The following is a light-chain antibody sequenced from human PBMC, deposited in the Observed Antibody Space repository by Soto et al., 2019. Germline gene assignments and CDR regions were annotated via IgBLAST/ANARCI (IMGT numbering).Light chain of an antibody. CDR1: QRISTY. CDR2: ADS. Sequence: DVQMSQSPSSLSASVGDRVTITCRASQRISTYLHWFQQKPGKAPKLLIYADSNLQSGVPSRFSGSGSGTDFALTISSLQPEDFATYYCQQSYSTLRTFGQGTKVEIK. J-gene: IGKJ1*01. CDR3: QQSYSTLRT. V-gene: IGKV1-39*01.